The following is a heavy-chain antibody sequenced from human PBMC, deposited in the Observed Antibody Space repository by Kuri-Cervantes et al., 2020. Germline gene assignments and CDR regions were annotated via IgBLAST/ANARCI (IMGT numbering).Heavy chain of an antibody. CDR3: ARDSSHYYDSSGYYDY. D-gene: IGHD3-22*01. V-gene: IGHV4-61*02. CDR1: GGSISSGGYY. CDR2: IYTSGSI. J-gene: IGHJ4*02. Sequence: SETLSLTCAVSGGSISSGGYYWSWIRQPAGKGLEWIGRIYTSGSINYNPSLKSRVTISVDTSKNQFSLKLSSVTAADTAVYYCARDSSHYYDSSGYYDYWGQGTLVTVSS.